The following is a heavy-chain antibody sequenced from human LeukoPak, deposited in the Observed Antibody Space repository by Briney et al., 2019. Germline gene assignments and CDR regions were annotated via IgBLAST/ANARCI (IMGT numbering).Heavy chain of an antibody. Sequence: GSLRLSCAAYGFSFSNSWMNWLRQAPGKGLEWVASTKPDGSQKYYVDSVRGRFFVSRDNVKDSLYLQMDSLRADDTAVYYCARDRGYTSFDFWGQGTLVAVSS. J-gene: IGHJ4*02. D-gene: IGHD5-18*01. V-gene: IGHV3-7*01. CDR3: ARDRGYTSFDF. CDR2: TKPDGSQK. CDR1: GFSFSNSW.